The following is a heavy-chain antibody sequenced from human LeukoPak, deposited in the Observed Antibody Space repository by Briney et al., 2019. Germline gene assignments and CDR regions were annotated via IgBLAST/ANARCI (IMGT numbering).Heavy chain of an antibody. J-gene: IGHJ4*02. CDR2: IWYDGSNK. CDR1: GYTFTGYY. CDR3: ARDRETWYFDF. V-gene: IGHV3-33*01. Sequence: SCKASGYTFTGYYMHWVRQAPGKGLEWVAVIWYDGSNKYYADSVEGRFTISRDNSKNTLYLQMNSLRAEDTAVYYCARDRETWYFDFWGQGTLVTVSS.